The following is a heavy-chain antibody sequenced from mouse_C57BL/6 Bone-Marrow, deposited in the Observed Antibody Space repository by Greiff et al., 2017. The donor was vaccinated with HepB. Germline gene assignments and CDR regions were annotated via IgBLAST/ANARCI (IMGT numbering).Heavy chain of an antibody. V-gene: IGHV1-15*01. Sequence: QVQLQQSGAELVRPGASVTLSCKASGYTFTDYEMHWVKQTPVHGLEWIGAIDPETGGTAYNQKFKGKAILTADKSSSTAYMELRSLTSEDSAVYYCTRGKELLWSLYYYAMDYWGQGTSVTVSS. D-gene: IGHD2-1*01. CDR2: IDPETGGT. J-gene: IGHJ4*01. CDR3: TRGKELLWSLYYYAMDY. CDR1: GYTFTDYE.